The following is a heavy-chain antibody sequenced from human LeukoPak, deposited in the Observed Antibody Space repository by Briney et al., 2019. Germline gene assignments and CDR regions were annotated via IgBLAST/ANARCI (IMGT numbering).Heavy chain of an antibody. J-gene: IGHJ6*02. CDR2: ITGSGTTI. D-gene: IGHD3-3*01. CDR1: GFIFSDYS. Sequence: GGSLRLSCAASGFIFSDYSMNWVRQAPGQGLEWLSYITGSGTTIYYADSVRGRFTISRDNAKNSLYLQMNSLRAEDTAVYYCARDYYDFWSGYYLSYYYYYGMDVWGQGTTVTVSS. CDR3: ARDYYDFWSGYYLSYYYYYGMDV. V-gene: IGHV3-48*04.